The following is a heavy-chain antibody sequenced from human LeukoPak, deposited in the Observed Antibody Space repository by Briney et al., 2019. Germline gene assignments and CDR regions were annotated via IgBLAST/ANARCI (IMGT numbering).Heavy chain of an antibody. V-gene: IGHV3-7*03. J-gene: IGHJ1*01. Sequence: GGSLRLSCAASGFTFSSYWMNWVRQAPGKGLEWVANIKQDGSEKYYVESVKGRFTISRDTAKNTLYLQMNSLRAEDTAVYYCARHPSGRGYCSSSSCYGGRLWVRSFQQGGQGTVVSVST. D-gene: IGHD2-2*01. CDR3: ARHPSGRGYCSSSSCYGGRLWVRSFQQ. CDR2: IKQDGSEK. CDR1: GFTFSSYW.